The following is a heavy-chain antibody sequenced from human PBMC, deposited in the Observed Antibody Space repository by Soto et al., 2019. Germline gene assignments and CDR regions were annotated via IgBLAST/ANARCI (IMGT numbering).Heavy chain of an antibody. Sequence: ASVKVSCKASGYRFTSYGIGWVRQAPGQGLEWMGWINAYNGNTNYAQNLQGRVTLTTDTSTSTAYMELRSLRSNDTAVYYCARDLAAAGLSYYYYGMDVWGQGTTVTVSS. J-gene: IGHJ6*02. V-gene: IGHV1-18*01. D-gene: IGHD6-13*01. CDR3: ARDLAAAGLSYYYYGMDV. CDR2: INAYNGNT. CDR1: GYRFTSYG.